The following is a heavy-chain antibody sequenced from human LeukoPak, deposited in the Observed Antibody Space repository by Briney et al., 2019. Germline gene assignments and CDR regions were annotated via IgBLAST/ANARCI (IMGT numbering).Heavy chain of an antibody. CDR2: ISSSSSYI. CDR3: ARQDIVVVVAAYDY. J-gene: IGHJ4*02. Sequence: GGSLRLSCAAFGFTFSSYGMHWVRQAPGKGLEWVSSISSSSSYIYYADSVKGRFTISRDNAKNSLYLQMNSLRAEDTAVYYCARQDIVVVVAAYDYWGQGTLVTVSS. CDR1: GFTFSSYG. D-gene: IGHD2-15*01. V-gene: IGHV3-21*01.